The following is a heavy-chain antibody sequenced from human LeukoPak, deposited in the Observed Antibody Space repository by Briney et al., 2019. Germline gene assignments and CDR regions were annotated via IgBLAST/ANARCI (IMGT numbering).Heavy chain of an antibody. CDR1: GFTFSSYG. V-gene: IGHV3-21*01. CDR3: ARDFSSPATPWYFDF. J-gene: IGHJ2*01. D-gene: IGHD6-25*01. Sequence: GGSLRLSCAASGFTFSSYGMHWVRQAPGKGLEWVSSISSSGSYIYYADSMKGRFTISRDNAKNSLYLQMNSLRAEDTAIYYCARDFSSPATPWYFDFWGRGTLVTVSS. CDR2: ISSSGSYI.